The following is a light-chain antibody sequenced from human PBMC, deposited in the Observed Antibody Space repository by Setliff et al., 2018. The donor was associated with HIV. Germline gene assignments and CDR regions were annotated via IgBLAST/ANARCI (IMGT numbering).Light chain of an antibody. Sequence: QSALTQPPSASGSPGQSVTISCTGTSSDVGGYNYVSWYQQHLGKAPKLMIYEVTKRPSGVPDRFSGSKSGNTASLTVSGLQAEDEADYYCNSKTGDGIYVFGSGTKVTVL. J-gene: IGLJ1*01. CDR1: SSDVGGYNY. CDR3: NSKTGDGIYV. V-gene: IGLV2-8*01. CDR2: EVT.